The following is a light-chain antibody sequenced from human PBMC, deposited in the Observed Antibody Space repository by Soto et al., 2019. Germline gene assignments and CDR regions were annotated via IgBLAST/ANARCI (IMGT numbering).Light chain of an antibody. J-gene: IGLJ3*02. CDR3: SAYSTGSTPVL. V-gene: IGLV2-14*03. CDR2: DVN. Sequence: QSALTQPASVSGSPGQSITISYTGTSSDVGSTFNYVSWYQHHPGKAPRLIMSDVNHRPSGVSDRFSGSKSGNTASLTISGLQAVDEGHYFCSAYSTGSTPVLFGGGTKVTVL. CDR1: SSDVGSTFNY.